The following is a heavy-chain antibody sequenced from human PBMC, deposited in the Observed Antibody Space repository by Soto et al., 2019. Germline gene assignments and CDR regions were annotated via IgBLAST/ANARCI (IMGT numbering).Heavy chain of an antibody. Sequence: GGSLRLSCAASGFTFSSYWMSWVRQAPGKGLEWVANIKQGGSEKYYVDSVKGGFTISRDNAKNSLYLQMNSLRAEDTAVYYCARVPPIVVVPRNYYMDVWGKGTTVTVSS. J-gene: IGHJ6*03. V-gene: IGHV3-7*03. D-gene: IGHD2-2*01. CDR2: IKQGGSEK. CDR3: ARVPPIVVVPRNYYMDV. CDR1: GFTFSSYW.